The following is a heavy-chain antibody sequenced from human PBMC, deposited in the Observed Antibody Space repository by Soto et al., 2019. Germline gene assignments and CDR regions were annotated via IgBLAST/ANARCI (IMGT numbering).Heavy chain of an antibody. V-gene: IGHV3-30*18. CDR3: AKESMGAYGPPIGY. J-gene: IGHJ4*02. Sequence: QVQLVESGGGVVQPGRSLRLSCAASGFTFSSYGMHWVRQAPGKGLEWVAVISYDGSNKYYADSVKGRFTISRDNSKNTLYLQMNSLRAEDTAVYYCAKESMGAYGPPIGYWGQGTLVTVSS. CDR1: GFTFSSYG. D-gene: IGHD5-12*01. CDR2: ISYDGSNK.